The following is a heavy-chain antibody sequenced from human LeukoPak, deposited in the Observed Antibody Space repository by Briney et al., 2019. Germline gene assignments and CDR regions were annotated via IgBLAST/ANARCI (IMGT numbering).Heavy chain of an antibody. CDR2: IKQDGSEK. D-gene: IGHD3-3*01. CDR3: ARAGRLRFLEWSKWRNRSNWFDP. J-gene: IGHJ5*02. CDR1: GFTFSSYG. Sequence: GRSLRLSCAASGFTFSSYGMHWVRQAPGKGLEWVANIKQDGSEKYYVDSVKGRFTISRDNAKNSLYLQMNSLRAEDTAVYYCARAGRLRFLEWSKWRNRSNWFDPWGQGTLVTVSS. V-gene: IGHV3-7*01.